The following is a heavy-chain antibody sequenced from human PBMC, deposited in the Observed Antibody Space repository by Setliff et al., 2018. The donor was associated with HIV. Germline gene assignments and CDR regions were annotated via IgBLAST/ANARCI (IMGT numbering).Heavy chain of an antibody. Sequence: ASVKVSCKAPENTFSNYYLHWVRQAPGQGLEWMGIINPSGGSAGYAEKFRGRVTMTRDTSTSTVYMDLRNLRSEDTAVYYCARNQGDSSGWYAGDYWGHGTLVTSPQ. J-gene: IGHJ4*01. CDR1: ENTFSNYY. V-gene: IGHV1-46*01. CDR3: ARNQGDSSGWYAGDY. CDR2: INPSGGSA. D-gene: IGHD6-19*01.